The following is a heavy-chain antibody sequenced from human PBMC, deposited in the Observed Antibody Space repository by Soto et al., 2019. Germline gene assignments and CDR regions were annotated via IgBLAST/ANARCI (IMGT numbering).Heavy chain of an antibody. CDR2: ISAYNGNT. D-gene: IGHD3-3*01. CDR3: ARDKGEYYDFWSGYLAYYYYYGMDV. Sequence: ASVKVSCKASGYTFTSYGISRVRQAPGQGLEWMGWISAYNGNTNYAQKLQGRVTMTTDTSTSTAYMELRSLRSDDTAVHYCARDKGEYYDFWSGYLAYYYYYGMDVWGQGTTVTVSS. CDR1: GYTFTSYG. J-gene: IGHJ6*02. V-gene: IGHV1-18*01.